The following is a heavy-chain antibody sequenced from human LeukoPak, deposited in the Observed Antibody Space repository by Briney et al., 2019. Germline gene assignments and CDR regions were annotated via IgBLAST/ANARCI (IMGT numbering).Heavy chain of an antibody. V-gene: IGHV4-61*05. CDR3: AGAREFSSSSGRAYYFDF. CDR1: GGSISSRSYY. CDR2: IYYSGNT. D-gene: IGHD6-6*01. Sequence: PSETLSLTCTVSGGSISSRSYYWGWIRQPPGKGLEWIGYIYYSGNTNSNPSLRSRVTISVDTSKNQFSLKLRSVTAADTAVYYCAGAREFSSSSGRAYYFDFWGQGTLVTVSS. J-gene: IGHJ4*02.